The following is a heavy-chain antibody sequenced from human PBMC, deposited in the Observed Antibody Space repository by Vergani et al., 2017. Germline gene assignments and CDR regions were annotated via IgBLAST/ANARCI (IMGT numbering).Heavy chain of an antibody. D-gene: IGHD4-17*01. CDR3: AKGGSYGDYYYYYGMDV. CDR1: GFTFDDYG. Sequence: EVQLVESGGGLVQPGGSLRLSCAASGFTFDDYGMSWVRQAPGKGLEWVSGINWNGGSTGYADSVKGRFTISRDNAKTSLYLQMNSLRAEDTALYHCAKGGSYGDYYYYYGMDVWGQGTTVTVSS. CDR2: INWNGGST. J-gene: IGHJ6*02. V-gene: IGHV3-20*01.